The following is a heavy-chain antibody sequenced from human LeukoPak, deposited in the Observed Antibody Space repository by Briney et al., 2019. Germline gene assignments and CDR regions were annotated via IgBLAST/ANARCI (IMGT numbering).Heavy chain of an antibody. CDR3: ARSTVGAVARFDY. V-gene: IGHV1-69*01. CDR1: GGTFSSYA. J-gene: IGHJ4*02. CDR2: IIPIFGTA. D-gene: IGHD6-19*01. Sequence: SAKVSCKASGGTFSSYATSWVRQAPRQGLEWMGGIIPIFGTANYAQKFQGRVTITADESTSTAYMELSSLRSEDTAVYYCARSTVGAVARFDYWGQGTLVTVSS.